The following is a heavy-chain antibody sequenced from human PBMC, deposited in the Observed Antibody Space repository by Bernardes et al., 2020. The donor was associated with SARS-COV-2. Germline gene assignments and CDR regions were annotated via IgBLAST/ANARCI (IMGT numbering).Heavy chain of an antibody. Sequence: GGSLRLSCAASGFTVSSNYMSWVRQAPGKGLEWVSVIYSGGSTYYADSVKGRFTISRDNSKNTLYLQMNSLRAEDTAVYYCARSVVPDNHGMDVWGQGTTVTVSS. CDR2: IYSGGST. CDR3: ARSVVPDNHGMDV. D-gene: IGHD2-2*01. V-gene: IGHV3-53*01. CDR1: GFTVSSNY. J-gene: IGHJ6*02.